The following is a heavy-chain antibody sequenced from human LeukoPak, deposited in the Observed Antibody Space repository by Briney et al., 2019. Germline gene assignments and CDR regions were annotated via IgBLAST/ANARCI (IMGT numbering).Heavy chain of an antibody. CDR1: GFTFSSYA. CDR3: AKGYHFAFDI. J-gene: IGHJ6*04. CDR2: IGGSDGGT. Sequence: PGGSLRLSCAASGFTFSSYAMSWVRQAPGKGLEWVSAIGGSDGGTYYADSVKGRFTISGDNSRNTLYLQMNSLRGEDTAVYYCAKGYHFAFDIWGKGTTVTVSS. D-gene: IGHD3-22*01. V-gene: IGHV3-23*01.